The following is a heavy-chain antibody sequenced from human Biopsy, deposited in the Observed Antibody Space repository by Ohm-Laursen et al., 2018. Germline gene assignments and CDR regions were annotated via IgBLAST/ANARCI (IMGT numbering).Heavy chain of an antibody. CDR2: IWYDGTDK. Sequence: SLRLSCTASGFTFSGYGMHWVRQAPGKGLEWVAVIWYDGTDKFYADSVRGRFTISRDNSKNTLYLHMNSLRAADTAVYYCARDRYYGSENYFSHYNMDVWGQGTTVTVSS. CDR1: GFTFSGYG. V-gene: IGHV3-33*01. D-gene: IGHD3-10*01. CDR3: ARDRYYGSENYFSHYNMDV. J-gene: IGHJ6*03.